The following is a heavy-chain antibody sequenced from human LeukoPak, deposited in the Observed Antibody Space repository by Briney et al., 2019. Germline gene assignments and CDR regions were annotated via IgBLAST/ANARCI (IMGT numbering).Heavy chain of an antibody. D-gene: IGHD2-15*01. V-gene: IGHV3-23*01. Sequence: GGSLRLSCTASGFTFSNYAMSWARQAPGKGLEWVSTISGSDGSTYYADSVKGRFTISRDNSKNTLYLQMNSLRVEDTAIYYCAKGRGYCTGGSCYSDHWGQGTLVTVSS. CDR2: ISGSDGST. CDR1: GFTFSNYA. J-gene: IGHJ4*02. CDR3: AKGRGYCTGGSCYSDH.